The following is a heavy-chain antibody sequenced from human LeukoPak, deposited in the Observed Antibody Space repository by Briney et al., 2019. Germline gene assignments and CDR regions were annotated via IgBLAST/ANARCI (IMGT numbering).Heavy chain of an antibody. CDR1: GYTFTSYD. D-gene: IGHD3-9*01. CDR3: ARVGDILTGYPYYFDY. V-gene: IGHV1-18*01. CDR2: INFYNGNV. Sequence: VASVKVSCKASGYTFTSYDINWVRQATGQGLEWMGWINFYNGNVDYAQKLQGRVTMTTDTSTSTAYMELRSLRSDDTAVYHCARVGDILTGYPYYFDYWGQGTLVTVSS. J-gene: IGHJ4*02.